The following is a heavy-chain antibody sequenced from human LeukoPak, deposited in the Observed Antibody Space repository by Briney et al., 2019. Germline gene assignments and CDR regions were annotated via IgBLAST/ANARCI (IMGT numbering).Heavy chain of an antibody. CDR3: ARVCSSGRCLDY. J-gene: IGHJ4*02. D-gene: IGHD2-15*01. Sequence: PSETLSLTCTVSGYSISSGYYWAWMRQPPVKGLEWIGSINHSGSTYYNPSLKSRVTVSVDTSKNQVSLRLSSVTAADTAVYYYARVCSSGRCLDYWGQGTLVTVSS. V-gene: IGHV4-38-2*02. CDR2: INHSGST. CDR1: GYSISSGYY.